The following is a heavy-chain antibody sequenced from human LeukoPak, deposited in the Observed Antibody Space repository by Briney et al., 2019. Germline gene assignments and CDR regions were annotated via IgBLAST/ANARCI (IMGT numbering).Heavy chain of an antibody. D-gene: IGHD1-26*01. CDR2: ISYDGSNK. CDR1: GFTFRSYG. Sequence: PGRSLRLSCAASGFTFRSYGMHWVRQAPGKGLEWVAVISYDGSNKYYADSVKGRFTISRDNSKSTLYLQMNSLRAEDTAVYYCAKDCGSYYGGFDYWGQGTLVTVSS. J-gene: IGHJ4*02. CDR3: AKDCGSYYGGFDY. V-gene: IGHV3-30*18.